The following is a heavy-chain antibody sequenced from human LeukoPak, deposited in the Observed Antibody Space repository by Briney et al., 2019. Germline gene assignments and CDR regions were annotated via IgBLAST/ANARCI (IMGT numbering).Heavy chain of an antibody. CDR1: GFTFSSYS. J-gene: IGHJ4*02. CDR3: AKSITMIVVDY. D-gene: IGHD3-22*01. V-gene: IGHV3-21*05. CDR2: ISSSSSYI. Sequence: GGSLRLSCAASGFTFSSYSMNWVRQAPGKGLEWVSYISSSSSYIYYADSVKGRFTISRDNAKNSLYLQMNSLRAEDTAVYYCAKSITMIVVDYWGQGTLVTVSS.